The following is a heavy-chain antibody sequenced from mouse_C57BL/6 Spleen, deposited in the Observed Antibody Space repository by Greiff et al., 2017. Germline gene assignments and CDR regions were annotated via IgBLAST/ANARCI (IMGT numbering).Heavy chain of an antibody. J-gene: IGHJ4*01. Sequence: QVQLQQPGAELVKPGASEKLSCKASGYTFTGSWMHWVKQRPGRGLEWIGRIDLNSGGTKYNEKFKSKATLDVDKPSSTAYMQLSSLTSEDSAVYYCARVNSLAMDYWGQGTSVTVSS. CDR1: GYTFTGSW. CDR2: IDLNSGGT. CDR3: ARVNSLAMDY. V-gene: IGHV1-72*01.